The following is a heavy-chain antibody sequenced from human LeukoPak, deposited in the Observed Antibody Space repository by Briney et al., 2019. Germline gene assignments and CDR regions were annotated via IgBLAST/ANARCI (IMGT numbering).Heavy chain of an antibody. Sequence: GGSLRLSCAASGFTLSNYSMNWVRQAPGKGLEWVSYISRSSSTMYYADSVKGRFTISRDDAKNSLYLQMNSLRDEDTAVYYCAKRTDGSGTYYSFDFWGQGTLVTVSS. J-gene: IGHJ4*02. CDR1: GFTLSNYS. CDR3: AKRTDGSGTYYSFDF. D-gene: IGHD3-10*01. CDR2: ISRSSSTM. V-gene: IGHV3-48*02.